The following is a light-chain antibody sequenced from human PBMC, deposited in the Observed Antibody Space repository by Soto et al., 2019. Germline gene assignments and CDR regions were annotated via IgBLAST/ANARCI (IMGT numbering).Light chain of an antibody. CDR1: QSISSY. CDR2: AAS. J-gene: IGKJ2*01. V-gene: IGKV1-39*01. CDR3: QQSYCTPQYT. Sequence: DIQMTQSPSSLSASVGDRVTITCRASQSISSYLNWYQQKPGKAPKLLIYAASSLQSGVPSRFSGSGSGTDFTLTISCLQPEDFATYYCQQSYCTPQYTFGQGTKLEIK.